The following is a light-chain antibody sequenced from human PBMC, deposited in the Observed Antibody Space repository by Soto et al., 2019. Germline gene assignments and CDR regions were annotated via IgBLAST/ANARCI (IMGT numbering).Light chain of an antibody. CDR2: GAS. CDR3: QQYASSPLLT. J-gene: IGKJ4*01. Sequence: EIVLTQSPGTLSLSPGERATLSCRASQSVSSSYLAWYQQKPGQAPRLLIYGASSRATGIPDRFSGSGSRTDFTLTISRLAPEDFALYYCQQYASSPLLTFGGGTKVEIK. V-gene: IGKV3-20*01. CDR1: QSVSSSY.